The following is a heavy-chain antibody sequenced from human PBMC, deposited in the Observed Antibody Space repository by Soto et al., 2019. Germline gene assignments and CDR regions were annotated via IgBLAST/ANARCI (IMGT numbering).Heavy chain of an antibody. D-gene: IGHD1-1*01. Sequence: GGSLRLSCAASGFTFSSYSMNWVRQAPGKGLEWVSSISSSSSYIYYADSVKGRFTISRDNAKNSLYLQMNSLRAEDTAVYYCARWERLDQPMDVWGQGTTVTGSS. CDR2: ISSSSSYI. CDR3: ARWERLDQPMDV. CDR1: GFTFSSYS. V-gene: IGHV3-21*01. J-gene: IGHJ6*02.